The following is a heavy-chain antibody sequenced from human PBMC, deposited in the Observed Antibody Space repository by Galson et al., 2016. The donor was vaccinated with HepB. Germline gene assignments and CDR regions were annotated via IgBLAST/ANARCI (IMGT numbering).Heavy chain of an antibody. CDR1: GFTFSSYA. CDR2: ISYDGSNK. D-gene: IGHD3-22*01. J-gene: IGHJ4*02. Sequence: SLRLSCAASGFTFSSYAMHWVRQAPGKGLEWVAVISYDGSNKYYADSVKGRFTISRDNSKNTLYVQMNSLRAEDTAGYYRVKDRYDSSGYLFEYWGQGSLVTVSS. CDR3: VKDRYDSSGYLFEY. V-gene: IGHV3-30*18.